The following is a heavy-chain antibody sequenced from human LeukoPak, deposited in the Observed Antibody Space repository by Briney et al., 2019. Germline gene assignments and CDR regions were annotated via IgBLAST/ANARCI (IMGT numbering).Heavy chain of an antibody. J-gene: IGHJ4*02. CDR2: FSGSGGST. D-gene: IGHD2-2*02. CDR1: GFTFSNYA. CDR3: AKDVGYCSSTTCYKPFDY. V-gene: IGHV3-23*01. Sequence: GGSLRLSCAASGFTFSNYAMSWVRQAPGKGLEWVSAFSGSGGSTYYADSVKGRFIISRDNSKNTLYLQMNSLRAEDTAVYYCAKDVGYCSSTTCYKPFDYWGQGTLVTVSS.